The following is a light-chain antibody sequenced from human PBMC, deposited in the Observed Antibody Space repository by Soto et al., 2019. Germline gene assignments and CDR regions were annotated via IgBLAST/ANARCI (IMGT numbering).Light chain of an antibody. CDR2: DNN. CDR1: NSNIGNNY. V-gene: IGLV1-51*01. Sequence: QSVLTQPPSVSATPGQTVTISCSGSNSNIGNNYVSWYQQLPGTAPKLLIYDNNKRPSEIPDRFSGSKSGPSATLGITRLQTGDEADYYCGTWDSSLSAGVFGTGTKVTVL. J-gene: IGLJ1*01. CDR3: GTWDSSLSAGV.